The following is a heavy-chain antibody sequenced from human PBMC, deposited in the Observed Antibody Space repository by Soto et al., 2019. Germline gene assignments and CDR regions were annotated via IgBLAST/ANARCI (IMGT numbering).Heavy chain of an antibody. V-gene: IGHV3-30*18. CDR1: GFTFSDYA. CDR2: VSHDGRNT. D-gene: IGHD6-19*01. Sequence: VQLVESGGGVVQPGRSLRLSCAASGFTFSDYAMHLVRQAPGKGLEWVAVVSHDGRNTHYADSVKGRFTISRDSSKNKVSLEMTSLRAEDTSVYYCAKGGRQWMFTSDFNYWGQGALVTVSS. CDR3: AKGGRQWMFTSDFNY. J-gene: IGHJ4*02.